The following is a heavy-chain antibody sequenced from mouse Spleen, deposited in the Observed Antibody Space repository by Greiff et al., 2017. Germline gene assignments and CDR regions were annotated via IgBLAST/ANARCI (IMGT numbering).Heavy chain of an antibody. CDR2: IWSGGST. CDR1: GFSLTSYG. J-gene: IGHJ1*01. D-gene: IGHD2-1*01. CDR3: ARNRDYGNYWYYDV. V-gene: IGHV2-2*01. Sequence: QVQLKESGPGLVQPSQSLSITCTVSGFSLTSYGVHWVRQSPGKGLEWLGVIWSGGSTDYNAAFISRLSISKDNSKSQVFFKMNSLQADDTAIYYCARNRDYGNYWYYDVWGAGTTGTVSS.